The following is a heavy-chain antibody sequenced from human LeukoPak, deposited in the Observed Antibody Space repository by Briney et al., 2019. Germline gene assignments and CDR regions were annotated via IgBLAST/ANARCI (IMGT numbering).Heavy chain of an antibody. CDR2: ISGSGGST. V-gene: IGHV3-23*01. CDR3: AKGTTMVRGVIITFDD. J-gene: IGHJ4*02. Sequence: GGSLRLSCAASGFTFSNYAMNWVRQAPGKGLEWVSVISGSGGSTYYADSVKGRFTISRDNSKNALYLQMNSLRAEDTAVYCCAKGTTMVRGVIITFDDWGQGTLVTVSS. D-gene: IGHD3-10*01. CDR1: GFTFSNYA.